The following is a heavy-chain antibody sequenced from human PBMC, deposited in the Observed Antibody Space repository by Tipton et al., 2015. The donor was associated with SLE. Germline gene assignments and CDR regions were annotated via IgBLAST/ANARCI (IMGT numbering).Heavy chain of an antibody. D-gene: IGHD1-1*01. CDR1: GFTVSDNY. J-gene: IGHJ5*02. CDR3: ARVVEVPVHDWFDP. V-gene: IGHV3-21*03. CDR2: ISSNSSYI. Sequence: SLRLSCAASGFTVSDNYMNWVRQAPGKGLEWVSFISSNSSYIYYADSVKGRFTISRDNAKNSLYLQMNSLRAEDTAVYYCARVVEVPVHDWFDPWGQGTLVTVSS.